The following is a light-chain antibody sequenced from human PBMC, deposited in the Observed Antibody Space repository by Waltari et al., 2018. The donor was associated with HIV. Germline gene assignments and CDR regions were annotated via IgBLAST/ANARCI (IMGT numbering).Light chain of an antibody. Sequence: QSVLTQPPSVSAAPGQKVTISCPGSSSNIGKQYVSWYQQLPGTAPKLLIYDTNKRPSGIADRFSGSKSGTSATLGITGLQTGDEADYYCGTWDSSLNSWEFGGGTKVTVL. CDR2: DTN. CDR1: SSNIGKQY. J-gene: IGLJ3*02. V-gene: IGLV1-51*01. CDR3: GTWDSSLNSWE.